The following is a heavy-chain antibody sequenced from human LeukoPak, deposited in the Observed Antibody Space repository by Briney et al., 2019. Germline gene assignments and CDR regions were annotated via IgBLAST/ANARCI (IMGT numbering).Heavy chain of an antibody. CDR2: IKSKTDGGTT. J-gene: IGHJ4*02. CDR3: TTDRAIAVRPLFDF. V-gene: IGHV3-15*01. Sequence: GGSLRLSCAASGFTFTNAWMGWVRQAPGKGLEWVGRIKSKTDGGTTEYAAPVKGRFTISRDDSKNTLYLQMNSLKVEDTGVYYCTTDRAIAVRPLFDFWGQGTLVSVSS. D-gene: IGHD6-6*01. CDR1: GFTFTNAW.